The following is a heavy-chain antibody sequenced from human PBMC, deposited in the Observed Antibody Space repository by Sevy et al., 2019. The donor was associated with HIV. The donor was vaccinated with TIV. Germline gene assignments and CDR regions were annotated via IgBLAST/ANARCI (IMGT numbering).Heavy chain of an antibody. V-gene: IGHV1-24*01. CDR3: ATTKDYYDSSGYPFDS. Sequence: ASVKVSCKVSGYTLTKLSMHWVRQTPGKGLEWMTTFDPEDGDPEDGKTIYAQKFLVRVTMTEGTNTDTAYMELSSLRYEDTAVYYCATTKDYYDSSGYPFDSWGQGTLVTVSS. D-gene: IGHD3-22*01. CDR1: GYTLTKLS. J-gene: IGHJ4*02. CDR2: FDPEDGDPEDGKT.